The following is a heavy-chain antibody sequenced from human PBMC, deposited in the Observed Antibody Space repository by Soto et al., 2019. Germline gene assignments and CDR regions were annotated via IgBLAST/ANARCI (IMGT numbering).Heavy chain of an antibody. D-gene: IGHD4-17*01. J-gene: IGHJ4*02. CDR3: ARDDDYGGNSVL. CDR1: GGSFSGYY. Sequence: SETLSLTCAVYGGSFSGYYWSWIRQPPGKGLEWIGEINHSGSTNYNPSLKSRVTISVDTSKNQFSLKLSSVTAADTAVYYCARDDDYGGNSVLWGQGTLVTVSS. CDR2: INHSGST. V-gene: IGHV4-34*01.